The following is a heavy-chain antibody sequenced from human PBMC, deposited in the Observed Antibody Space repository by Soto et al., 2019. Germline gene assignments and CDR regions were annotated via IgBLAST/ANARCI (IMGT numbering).Heavy chain of an antibody. D-gene: IGHD3-22*01. V-gene: IGHV4-30-4*01. Sequence: SETLSLTCTVSGGSISIGVYYWSWIRHPPGKGLEWIGYSDYSGSTYYNPSLTSRVTISLDTSKTQFSLSLNSVTAADTAVYYCARTVRYIDRVYHYHFDSWGQGTLVTVSS. CDR1: GGSISIGVYY. CDR3: ARTVRYIDRVYHYHFDS. J-gene: IGHJ4*02. CDR2: SDYSGST.